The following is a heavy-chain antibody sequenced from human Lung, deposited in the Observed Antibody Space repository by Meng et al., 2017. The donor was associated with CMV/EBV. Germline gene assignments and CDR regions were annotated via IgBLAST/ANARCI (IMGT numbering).Heavy chain of an antibody. D-gene: IGHD2-2*02. CDR2: ISSSSSYI. Sequence: LSPTCAASGFTFGSYSMNWVRQAPGKGLEWVSSISSSSSYIYYADSVKGRFTISRDNAKNSLYLQMNSLRAEDTAVYYCARDLGVVPAAIYGHWGQGTXVTVSS. CDR1: GFTFGSYS. CDR3: ARDLGVVPAAIYGH. V-gene: IGHV3-21*01. J-gene: IGHJ4*02.